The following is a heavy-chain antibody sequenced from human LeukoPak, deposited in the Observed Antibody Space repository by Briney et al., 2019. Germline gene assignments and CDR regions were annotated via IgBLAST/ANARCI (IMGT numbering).Heavy chain of an antibody. J-gene: IGHJ5*02. CDR3: ARVPVSYSTSWSTAVGWFDP. V-gene: IGHV3-23*01. CDR2: ISGSGGST. CDR1: GFTFSSYD. Sequence: SGGSLRLSCAVSGFTFSSYDMSWVRQAPGKGLEWVSGISGSGGSTYYADSVKGRFTISRDNSKNTLYLRMNSLRAEDTAVYYCARVPVSYSTSWSTAVGWFDPWGQGTLVTVSS. D-gene: IGHD6-13*01.